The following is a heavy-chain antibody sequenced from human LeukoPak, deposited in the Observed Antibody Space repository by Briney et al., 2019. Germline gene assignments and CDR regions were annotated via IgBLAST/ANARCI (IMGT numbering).Heavy chain of an antibody. D-gene: IGHD6-25*01. Sequence: SETLSLTCAVSGGSISSSNWWSWVRQPPGKGLEWIGEVYHSGSTNYNPSLKSRVTISVDKSKNQFSLKLSSVTAADTAVYYCARAAATAGDAFDIWGQGTMVTVSS. J-gene: IGHJ3*02. CDR3: ARAAATAGDAFDI. CDR2: VYHSGST. CDR1: GGSISSSNW. V-gene: IGHV4-4*02.